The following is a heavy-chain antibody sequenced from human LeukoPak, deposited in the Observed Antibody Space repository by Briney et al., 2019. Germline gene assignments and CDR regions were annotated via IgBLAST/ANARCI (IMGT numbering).Heavy chain of an antibody. Sequence: SGGALRLSCAASGFTFCSYAMSWVPQAPGKGLEWVADISYDGSNKYNAYSVKGRVTISRDKSKNTLYLQMNSLRAEETAVYYCVRDPEWAAAGTGYYYDGMDVWGQGTTVTVSS. D-gene: IGHD6-13*01. CDR1: GFTFCSYA. J-gene: IGHJ6*02. CDR3: VRDPEWAAAGTGYYYDGMDV. CDR2: ISYDGSNK. V-gene: IGHV3-30-3*01.